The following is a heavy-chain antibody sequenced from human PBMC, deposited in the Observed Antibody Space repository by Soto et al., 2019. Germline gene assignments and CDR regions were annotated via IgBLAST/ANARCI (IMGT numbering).Heavy chain of an antibody. J-gene: IGHJ4*02. Sequence: SETLSLTCTVSGGSISSYYWSRIRQPPGKGLEWIGYIYYSGSTNYNPSLKSRVTISVDTSKNQFSLKLSSVTAADTAVYYCARAVYDYGDYEFDYWGQGTLVTVSS. CDR1: GGSISSYY. D-gene: IGHD4-17*01. CDR2: IYYSGST. V-gene: IGHV4-59*01. CDR3: ARAVYDYGDYEFDY.